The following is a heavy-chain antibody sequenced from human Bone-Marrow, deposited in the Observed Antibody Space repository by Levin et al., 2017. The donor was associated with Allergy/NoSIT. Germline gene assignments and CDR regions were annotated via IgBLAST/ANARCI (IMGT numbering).Heavy chain of an antibody. Sequence: KVSCQGSGYTFTDYWIGWVRQLPGKGLEWMAIIYPADSHSKYSPSFQGHVTISADKSINTAFLQWSSLQASDTATYFCARQGALYWSYMDVWGKGTTVTVSS. V-gene: IGHV5-51*01. CDR2: IYPADSHS. CDR3: ARQGALYWSYMDV. J-gene: IGHJ6*04. CDR1: GYTFTDYW. D-gene: IGHD2-15*01.